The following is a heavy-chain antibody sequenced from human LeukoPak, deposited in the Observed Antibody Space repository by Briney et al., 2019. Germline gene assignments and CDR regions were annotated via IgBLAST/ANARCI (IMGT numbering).Heavy chain of an antibody. V-gene: IGHV3-30*02. CDR3: AKVIFSSWHAYYYYYYMDV. CDR1: GFTFSSYG. J-gene: IGHJ6*03. CDR2: IRYDGSNK. Sequence: PGGSLRLSCAASGFTFSSYGMHWVRQAPGKGLEWVAFIRYDGSNKYYADSVKGRFTISRDNSKNTLYLQMNSLRAEDTAVYYCAKVIFSSWHAYYYYYYMDVWGKGTTVTVSS. D-gene: IGHD6-13*01.